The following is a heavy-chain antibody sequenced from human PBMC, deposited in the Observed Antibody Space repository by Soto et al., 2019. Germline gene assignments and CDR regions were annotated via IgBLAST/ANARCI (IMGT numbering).Heavy chain of an antibody. D-gene: IGHD3-22*01. V-gene: IGHV4-30-2*01. Sequence: SETLSLTCAVSGGSISRGGYSWSWVRQPPGKGLEWIGYIYHSGNTYYNPSLKSRVTISVGRSKNQFSLKLSSVTAADTAVYYCARCCYYDSSGYYYPNWFDPWGQGTLVTVSS. CDR3: ARCCYYDSSGYYYPNWFDP. CDR2: IYHSGNT. J-gene: IGHJ5*02. CDR1: GGSISRGGYS.